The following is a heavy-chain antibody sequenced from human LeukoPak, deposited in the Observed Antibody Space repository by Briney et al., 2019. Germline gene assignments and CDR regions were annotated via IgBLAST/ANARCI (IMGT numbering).Heavy chain of an antibody. CDR3: ARDSETVGGTIDY. CDR2: IPNGGRSP. Sequence: GWSLTLSCVVSGFTLSDYWKQGVRQAPGHGQLCVSRIPNGGRSPTYADSVKGRFTISRDDAKNTLYLQMNNLRAEDTAVYYCARDSETVGGTIDYWGQGTLVTVSS. D-gene: IGHD1-26*01. J-gene: IGHJ4*01. V-gene: IGHV3-74*03. CDR1: GFTLSDYW.